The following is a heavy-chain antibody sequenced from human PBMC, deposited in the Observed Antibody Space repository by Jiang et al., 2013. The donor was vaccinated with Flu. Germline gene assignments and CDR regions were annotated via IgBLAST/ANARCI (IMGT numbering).Heavy chain of an antibody. CDR1: GDSVSSNSAA. Sequence: QTLSLTCAISGDSVSSNSAAWNWIRQSPSRGPEWLGRTYYRSKWYNDYAVSVKSRITINPDTSKNQFSLQLNSVTPEDTAVYYCARGWELLPANYFDYWGQGTLVTVSS. CDR3: ARGWELLPANYFDY. D-gene: IGHD1-26*01. V-gene: IGHV6-1*01. CDR2: TYYRSKWYN. J-gene: IGHJ4*02.